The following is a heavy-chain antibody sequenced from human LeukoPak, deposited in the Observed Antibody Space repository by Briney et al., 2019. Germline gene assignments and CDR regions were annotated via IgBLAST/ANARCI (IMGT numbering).Heavy chain of an antibody. CDR1: GGSFSGYY. CDR3: ARGRPGYSYGFDY. D-gene: IGHD5-18*01. V-gene: IGHV4-34*01. J-gene: IGHJ4*02. CDR2: INHSGST. Sequence: SETLSLTCAVYGGSFSGYYWSWIRQPPGEGLEWIGEINHSGSTNYNPSLKSRVTISVDTSKNQFSLKLSSVTAADTAVYYCARGRPGYSYGFDYWGQGTLVTVSS.